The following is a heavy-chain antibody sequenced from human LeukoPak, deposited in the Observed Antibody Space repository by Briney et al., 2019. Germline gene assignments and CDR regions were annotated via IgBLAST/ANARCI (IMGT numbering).Heavy chain of an antibody. CDR3: AKALQPERPVYMDV. D-gene: IGHD1-1*01. CDR1: GFTFSSYG. CDR2: IRYDGSNK. V-gene: IGHV3-30*02. Sequence: GGSLRLSCAASGFTFSSYGMHWVRQAPGKGLEWVAFIRYDGSNKYYADSVKGRFTISRDNAKNTLYLQMNSLRAEDTAVYYCAKALQPERPVYMDVWGKGTTVTVSS. J-gene: IGHJ6*03.